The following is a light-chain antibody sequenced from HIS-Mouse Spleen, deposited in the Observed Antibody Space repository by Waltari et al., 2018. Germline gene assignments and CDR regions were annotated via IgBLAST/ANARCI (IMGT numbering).Light chain of an antibody. CDR1: QSVSSSY. CDR2: GAS. CDR3: QQYGSSST. V-gene: IGKV3-20*01. J-gene: IGKJ5*01. Sequence: EIVLTQSPGTLSLSPGERATLSCRASQSVSSSYLAWYQQKPGQAPRLLTYGASSRATGIPDRFSGSGSGTDFTLTISRLEPEDFAVYYCQQYGSSSTFGQGTRLEIK.